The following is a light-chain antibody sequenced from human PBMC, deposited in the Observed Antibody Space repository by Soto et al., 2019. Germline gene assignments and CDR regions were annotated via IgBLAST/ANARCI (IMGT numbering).Light chain of an antibody. Sequence: NFMPTQPHSVSESPGKTVTISCTRSSGSIASNYVQWYQQRPGSAPTPVIYEDNERPSGVPDRFSGSIDSSSNSASLTISGLKTDDEADYYCQSYHSGNVVFGGGTKVTVL. CDR2: EDN. J-gene: IGLJ2*01. V-gene: IGLV6-57*04. CDR1: SGSIASNY. CDR3: QSYHSGNVV.